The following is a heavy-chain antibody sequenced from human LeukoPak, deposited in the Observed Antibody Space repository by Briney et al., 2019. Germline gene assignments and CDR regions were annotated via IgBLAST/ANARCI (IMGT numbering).Heavy chain of an antibody. CDR1: AFTFSSYW. J-gene: IGHJ4*02. Sequence: GGSLRLSCAASAFTFSSYWMSWVRQAPGKGLEWVANIKPDGSEIYYVDSVKGRFTISRDNAKNSLYLQMNSLRAEDTAVYYCTRSLDYWGQGTLVTVSS. V-gene: IGHV3-7*02. CDR3: TRSLDY. CDR2: IKPDGSEI. D-gene: IGHD2-15*01.